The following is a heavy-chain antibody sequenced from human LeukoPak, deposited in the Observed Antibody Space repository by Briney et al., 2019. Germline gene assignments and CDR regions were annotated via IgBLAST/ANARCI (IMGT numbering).Heavy chain of an antibody. D-gene: IGHD3-22*01. Sequence: GGSLRLSCAASGFTFSSYEMNWVRQAPGKGLEWVSYISSSGSTIYYADSVKGRFTISRDNAKNSLYLQVNSLRAEDTAVYYCARENYDSSGSFDYWGQGTLVTVSS. CDR2: ISSSGSTI. CDR3: ARENYDSSGSFDY. CDR1: GFTFSSYE. J-gene: IGHJ4*02. V-gene: IGHV3-48*03.